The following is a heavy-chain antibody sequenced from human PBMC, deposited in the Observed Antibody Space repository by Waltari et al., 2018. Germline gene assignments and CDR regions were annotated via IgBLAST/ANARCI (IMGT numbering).Heavy chain of an antibody. CDR1: GSTFTGYY. Sequence: QVQLVQSGAEVKKPGASVKVSCKASGSTFTGYYMHWVRQAPGQGLGWMGLINPNSGGTNYAQKFQGRVTMTRETSISTAYMELSRRRSDDTAVYYCARESGRGGDFDIWGQGTMVTVSS. V-gene: IGHV1-2*06. CDR3: ARESGRGGDFDI. J-gene: IGHJ3*02. CDR2: INPNSGGT. D-gene: IGHD3-3*01.